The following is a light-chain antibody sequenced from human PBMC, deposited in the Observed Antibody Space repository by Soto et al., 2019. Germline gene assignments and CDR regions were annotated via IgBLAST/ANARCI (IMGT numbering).Light chain of an antibody. CDR1: KSINPW. CDR3: QQYKGYSGT. V-gene: IGKV1-5*01. Sequence: DIQMTQSPSTLSASFPDPVTITCRASKSINPWLRWYQQKAWKAPNLLIYELSTLKSGVPTRCSGSGSGEEFTHTISSLQPDDFATYYCQQYKGYSGTFGQGTKVDIK. J-gene: IGKJ2*01. CDR2: ELS.